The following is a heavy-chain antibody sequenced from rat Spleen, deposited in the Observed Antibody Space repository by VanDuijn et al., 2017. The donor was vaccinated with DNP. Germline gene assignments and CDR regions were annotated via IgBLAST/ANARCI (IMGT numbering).Heavy chain of an antibody. Sequence: EVQLVESGGDLVQPGRSLKLSCVASGFTFNNKWMTWIRQVPGKGLEWIASITGGSGTTSYPDSVKGRFTISRDDAKNTLSLQMNSLRSEDTATYYCAKDAFDYWGQGVMFTVSS. CDR1: GFTFNNKW. CDR2: ITGGSGTT. V-gene: IGHV5-31*01. J-gene: IGHJ2*01. CDR3: AKDAFDY.